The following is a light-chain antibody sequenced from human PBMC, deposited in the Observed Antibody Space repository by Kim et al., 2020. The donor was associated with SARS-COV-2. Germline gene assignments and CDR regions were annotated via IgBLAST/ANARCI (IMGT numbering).Light chain of an antibody. J-gene: IGKJ1*01. V-gene: IGKV1-5*03. CDR2: QAS. CDR1: QSMSGW. Sequence: ASVGDRVTITCRASQSMSGWVAWYQQKPGKAPKLLISQASSLETGVPSRFSGSGSGTEFTLTISSLQPDDFATYYCQQYTSYPWTFGQGTKVDIK. CDR3: QQYTSYPWT.